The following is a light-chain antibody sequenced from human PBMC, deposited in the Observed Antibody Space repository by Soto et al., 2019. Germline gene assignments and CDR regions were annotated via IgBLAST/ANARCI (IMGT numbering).Light chain of an antibody. CDR3: QQRSNWPSIT. CDR1: QSVRSN. CDR2: GAS. V-gene: IGKV3-15*01. Sequence: EIVMTQSPATLSVSAGERATLSCRASQSVRSNVAWYQQKPGQAPRLLIYGASTRATGLPARFSGSGSGTEFTLTISNLEAEDSAVYYCQQRSNWPSITFGQGTRLEIK. J-gene: IGKJ5*01.